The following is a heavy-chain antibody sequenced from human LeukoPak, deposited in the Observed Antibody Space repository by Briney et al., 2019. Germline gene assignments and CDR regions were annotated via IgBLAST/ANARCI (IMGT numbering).Heavy chain of an antibody. CDR2: IIPIFGTA. J-gene: IGHJ4*02. D-gene: IGHD5-18*01. CDR1: GGTFSSYA. CDR3: AREAGDTAMVTD. Sequence: SVKVSCKASGGTFSSYAISWVRQAPGQGLEWMGGIIPIFGTANYAQKFQGRVTITADKSTSTAYMELSSLRSEDTAVYYCAREAGDTAMVTDWGQGTLVTVSS. V-gene: IGHV1-69*06.